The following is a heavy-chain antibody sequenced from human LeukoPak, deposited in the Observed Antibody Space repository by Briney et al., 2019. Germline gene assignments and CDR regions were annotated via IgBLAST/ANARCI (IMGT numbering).Heavy chain of an antibody. CDR1: GYTFTSYD. CDR3: ARDLGYCSSTSCTLGWFDP. V-gene: IGHV1-8*01. CDR2: MNPNSGNT. D-gene: IGHD2-2*01. J-gene: IGHJ5*02. Sequence: ASVKVSCKASGYTFTSYDINWVRQATGQGLEWMGWMNPNSGNTGYAQKFQGRVTMTRNTSISTAYMELSSLRSEDTAVYHCARDLGYCSSTSCTLGWFDPWGQGTLVTVSS.